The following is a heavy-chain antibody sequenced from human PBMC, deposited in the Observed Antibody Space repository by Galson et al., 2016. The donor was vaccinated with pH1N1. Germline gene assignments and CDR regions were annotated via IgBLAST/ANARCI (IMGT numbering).Heavy chain of an antibody. J-gene: IGHJ5*02. Sequence: SETLSLTCTVSGGSSNNFYWSWIRQPPGKGLEWIGYVYYRGSAYYNPSLKSRVTISIDASKNQFSLKLTSVTAADTAVYYCARGVAVDEKKFDPWGQGTLVTVSS. V-gene: IGHV4-59*01. CDR2: VYYRGSA. D-gene: IGHD6-19*01. CDR1: GGSSNNFY. CDR3: ARGVAVDEKKFDP.